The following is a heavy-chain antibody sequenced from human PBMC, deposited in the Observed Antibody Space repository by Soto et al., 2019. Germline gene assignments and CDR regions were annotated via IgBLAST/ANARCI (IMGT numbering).Heavy chain of an antibody. J-gene: IGHJ3*02. CDR3: ARGSGWHHDAFDI. CDR1: GFTVSSNY. V-gene: IGHV3-53*04. Sequence: PGGSLRLSCAASGFTVSSNYMSWVRQAPGKGLEWVSVIYSGSSTYYADSVKGRFTISRHNSKNTLYLQMNSLRAEDTAVYYCARGSGWHHDAFDIWGQGTMVTVSS. CDR2: IYSGSST. D-gene: IGHD6-19*01.